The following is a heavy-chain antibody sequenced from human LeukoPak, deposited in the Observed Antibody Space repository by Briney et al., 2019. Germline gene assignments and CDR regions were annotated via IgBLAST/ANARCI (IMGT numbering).Heavy chain of an antibody. CDR2: INHSVST. J-gene: IGHJ4*02. CDR3: ASSDMLTGYPLDY. CDR1: GGSFSVYY. V-gene: IGHV4-34*01. Sequence: SETLSLTCAVYGGSFSVYYWSWIRQPPGKGLEWIGDINHSVSTNYNPSLNSRVTISVHTHKHQFSLTLSSETAGETAVYFCASSDMLTGYPLDYWGQGTLVSVSS. D-gene: IGHD3-9*01.